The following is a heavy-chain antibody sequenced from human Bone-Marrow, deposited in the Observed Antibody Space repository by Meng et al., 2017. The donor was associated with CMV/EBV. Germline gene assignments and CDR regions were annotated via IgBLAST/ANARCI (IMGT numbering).Heavy chain of an antibody. V-gene: IGHV4-39*01. CDR2: IYYSGST. D-gene: IGHD5-18*01. CDR1: GGSISSSSYY. J-gene: IGHJ6*02. CDR3: ASEFLRGYSSKGYGMDV. Sequence: SETLSLTCTVSGGSISSSSYYWGWIRQPPGKGLEWIGSIYYSGSTYYNPSLKSRVTISVDTSKNQFSLKLSSVTAADTAVYYCASEFLRGYSSKGYGMDVWAQGTTVTVSS.